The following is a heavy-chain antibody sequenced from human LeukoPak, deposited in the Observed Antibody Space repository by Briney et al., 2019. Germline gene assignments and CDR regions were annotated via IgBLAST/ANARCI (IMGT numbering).Heavy chain of an antibody. J-gene: IGHJ4*02. CDR3: ARVGYTDYEDN. CDR2: LYSDGST. CDR1: GMTVSSNY. V-gene: IGHV3-66*01. D-gene: IGHD5-12*01. Sequence: GGSLRLSCAASGMTVSSNYMSWVRQAPGKGLEWVSVLYSDGSTYHADSVKGRFTISRDNSKNTLYLQMNSLRAEDTAVYYCARVGYTDYEDNWGQGTLVTVSS.